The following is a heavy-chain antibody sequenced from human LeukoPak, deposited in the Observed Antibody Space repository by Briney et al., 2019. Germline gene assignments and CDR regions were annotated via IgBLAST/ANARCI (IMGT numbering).Heavy chain of an antibody. V-gene: IGHV3-30*02. D-gene: IGHD6-13*01. CDR2: IRYDGSNK. CDR1: GFTFSSYG. Sequence: GGSLRLSCAASGFTFSSYGMHWVRQAPGKGLEWVAFIRYDGSNKYYADSVKGRFTISRDNSKNTLYLQMNSLRAEDTAVYYCAKDPYSSSWYGGYCGQGTLVTVSS. CDR3: AKDPYSSSWYGGY. J-gene: IGHJ4*02.